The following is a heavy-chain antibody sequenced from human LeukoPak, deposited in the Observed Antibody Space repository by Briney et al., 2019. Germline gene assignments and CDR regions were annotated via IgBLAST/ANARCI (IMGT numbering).Heavy chain of an antibody. J-gene: IGHJ4*02. CDR2: IGAGGTFT. D-gene: IGHD2-21*02. Sequence: GGSLRLSCTASGFTYSSYAMNWVRQAPGKGLEWVSGIGAGGTFTYYADSVKGRFTISRDNSKNTLYLQMNSLRAEDTAVYYCAKDTCGGDCYSSDYWGQGTLVTVSS. CDR1: GFTYSSYA. CDR3: AKDTCGGDCYSSDY. V-gene: IGHV3-23*01.